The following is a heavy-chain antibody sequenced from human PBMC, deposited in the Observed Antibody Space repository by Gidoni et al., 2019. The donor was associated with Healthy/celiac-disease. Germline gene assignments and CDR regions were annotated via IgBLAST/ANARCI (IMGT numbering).Heavy chain of an antibody. J-gene: IGHJ6*02. CDR2: INAGNGNT. D-gene: IGHD3-10*01. Sequence: QVQLVQSGAEVKKPGASVKVSCKASGYTFTSYAMHWVRQAPGQRLAWMGWINAGNGNTKYAQKFQGRVTITRDTSASTAYMELSSLRSEDTAVYYCARDILWFGEFLPESSYGMDVWGQGTTVTVSS. CDR1: GYTFTSYA. CDR3: ARDILWFGEFLPESSYGMDV. V-gene: IGHV1-3*01.